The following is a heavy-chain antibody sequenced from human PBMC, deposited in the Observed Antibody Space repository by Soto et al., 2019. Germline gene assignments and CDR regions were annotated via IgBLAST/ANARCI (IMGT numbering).Heavy chain of an antibody. Sequence: EVQLLESGGGLVQPGGSLRLSCEASGFTFSTYAMSWVRQAPGKGLEWVSTISGGGSTTYYADSVKGRFTISRDNXXNTLFMQMTSLRAKDTTVCYCAKGSRIALAGKVDFWGQGTLVTVS. D-gene: IGHD6-19*01. J-gene: IGHJ4*02. CDR2: ISGGGSTT. V-gene: IGHV3-23*01. CDR1: GFTFSTYA. CDR3: AKGSRIALAGKVDF.